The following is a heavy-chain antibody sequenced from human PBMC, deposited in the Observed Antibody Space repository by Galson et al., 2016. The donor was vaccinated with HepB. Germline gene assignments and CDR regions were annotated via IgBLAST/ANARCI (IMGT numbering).Heavy chain of an antibody. CDR3: ARVAGRVVEIDN. Sequence: SVKVSCKASGYPFSSFDINWVRQATGQGLEWMGWMNTINGKTGYAQKFQGRVTMTRDTSITTACMELTNLTLEDTAIYYCARVAGRVVEIDNWGQGTLVSVSS. D-gene: IGHD5-24*01. V-gene: IGHV1-8*01. CDR2: MNTINGKT. J-gene: IGHJ4*02. CDR1: GYPFSSFD.